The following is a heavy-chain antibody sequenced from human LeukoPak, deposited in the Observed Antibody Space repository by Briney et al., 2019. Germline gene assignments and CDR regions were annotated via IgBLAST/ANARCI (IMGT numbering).Heavy chain of an antibody. Sequence: ASVKVSCKASGYTFISYDINWVRQATGQGLEWMGWMNPNSGNTGYAQKFQGRVTMTRNTSISTAYMELSSLRSEDTAVYYCARVVDFDWLLQDYWGQGTLVTVSS. CDR3: ARVVDFDWLLQDY. CDR2: MNPNSGNT. J-gene: IGHJ4*02. D-gene: IGHD3-9*01. V-gene: IGHV1-8*01. CDR1: GYTFISYD.